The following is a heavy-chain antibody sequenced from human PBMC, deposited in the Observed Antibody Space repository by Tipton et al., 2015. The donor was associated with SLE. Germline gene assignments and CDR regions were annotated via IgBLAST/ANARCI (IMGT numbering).Heavy chain of an antibody. D-gene: IGHD2-2*01. CDR2: IKSKTDGGTT. CDR3: TTDEQYCSSTCCHFQH. J-gene: IGHJ1*01. V-gene: IGHV3-15*01. CDR1: GFTFSNAW. Sequence: SLRLSCAASGFTFSNAWMSWVRQAPGKGLEWVGRIKSKTDGGTTDYAAPVKGRFTISRDDSKNTLYLQMNSLKTEDTAVYYCTTDEQYCSSTCCHFQHWGQGTLVAVSS.